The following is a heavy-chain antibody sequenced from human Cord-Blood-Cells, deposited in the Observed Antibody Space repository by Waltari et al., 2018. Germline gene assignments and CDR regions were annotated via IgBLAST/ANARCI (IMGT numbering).Heavy chain of an antibody. CDR1: GFTFSSYA. J-gene: IGHJ4*02. CDR2: RAYDGSNK. D-gene: IGHD3-22*01. Sequence: QVQLVESGGGVVQPGRSLRLSCAASGFTFSSYAMHWVRQAPGKGLEWVAVRAYDGSNKYYADSVEGRFTISRDNSKNTLYLQMNSLRAEDTAVYYCAREEKRAYDSSGYYYWGQGTLVTVSS. CDR3: AREEKRAYDSSGYYY. V-gene: IGHV3-30*04.